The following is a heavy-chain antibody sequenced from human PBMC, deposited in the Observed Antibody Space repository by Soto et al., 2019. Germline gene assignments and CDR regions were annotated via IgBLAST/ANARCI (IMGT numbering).Heavy chain of an antibody. CDR3: AKVGCSTTGCYEDY. D-gene: IGHD2-2*01. Sequence: EVQLLESGGGLVPSGGSLRLSCAASRFTFHRCALIWVRQAQGRRLEWVSAISGRDGSTYYANTVKGRFTMSRDSSKSSLYLQMNSLRAEDTAVYYCAKVGCSTTGCYEDYWGQGTLVTVSS. CDR1: RFTFHRCA. V-gene: IGHV3-23*01. CDR2: ISGRDGST. J-gene: IGHJ4*02.